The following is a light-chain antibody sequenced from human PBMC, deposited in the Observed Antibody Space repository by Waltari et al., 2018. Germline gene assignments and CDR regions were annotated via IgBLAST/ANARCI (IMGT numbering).Light chain of an antibody. Sequence: DIQMTQSPSSLSASVGDRVTITCRASQGINSYLAWYQQKPGKAPNLLIYKASTLQSGVPSRFSGSGSGTDFTLTISSLQPEDFATYYCQQHNSNPLTFGGGTKVEIK. CDR2: KAS. J-gene: IGKJ4*01. CDR3: QQHNSNPLT. CDR1: QGINSY. V-gene: IGKV1-9*01.